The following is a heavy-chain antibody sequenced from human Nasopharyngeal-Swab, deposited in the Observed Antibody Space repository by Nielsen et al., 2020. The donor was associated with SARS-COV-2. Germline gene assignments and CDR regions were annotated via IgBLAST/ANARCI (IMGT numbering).Heavy chain of an antibody. V-gene: IGHV4-59*01. CDR3: AKYAHYDFLSGYHLGWFDP. Sequence: WRRQCPGQGLEWIGYIYYSGGANYNLSLKSRVTISVDTSKNQFSLKLNSVTAADTAVYYCAKYAHYDFLSGYHLGWFDPWGQGTLVTVSS. CDR2: IYYSGGA. J-gene: IGHJ5*02. D-gene: IGHD3-3*01.